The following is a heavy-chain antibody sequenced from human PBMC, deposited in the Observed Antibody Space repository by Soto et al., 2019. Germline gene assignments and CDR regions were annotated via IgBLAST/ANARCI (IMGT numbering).Heavy chain of an antibody. V-gene: IGHV3-9*01. D-gene: IGHD6-6*01. J-gene: IGHJ2*01. CDR2: LSWNGGAT. CDR1: GFIFEDYA. Sequence: PGGSLRLSCATSGFIFEDYAMHWVRQAPGKGLEWVSGLSWNGGATGYADSVRGRFTISRDNARTSLYLQMNSLRSDDTAVYYCARDSSSLVRYFDLWGRGTLVTVSS. CDR3: ARDSSSLVRYFDL.